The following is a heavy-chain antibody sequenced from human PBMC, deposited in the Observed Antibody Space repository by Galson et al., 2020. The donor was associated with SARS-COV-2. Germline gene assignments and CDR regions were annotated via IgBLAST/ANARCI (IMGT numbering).Heavy chain of an antibody. CDR3: ARALNYDSSGYYYGIHYFDY. CDR1: GGTFSSYA. D-gene: IGHD3-22*01. Sequence: SVKVSCKASGGTFSSYAISWVRQAPGQGLEWMGGIIPIFGTANYAQKFRGRVTITADESTSTAYMELSSLRSEDTAVYYCARALNYDSSGYYYGIHYFDYWGQGTLVTVSS. V-gene: IGHV1-69*13. CDR2: IIPIFGTA. J-gene: IGHJ4*02.